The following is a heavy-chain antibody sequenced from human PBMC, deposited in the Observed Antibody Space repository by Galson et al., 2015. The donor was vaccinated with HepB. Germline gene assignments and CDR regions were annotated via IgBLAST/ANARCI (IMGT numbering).Heavy chain of an antibody. CDR2: ISGSGVST. Sequence: SLRLSCAASGFTFRNYAMSWVRQAPGKGLEWVSGISGSGVSTFYADSVKGRFTISRDNSKNTLYLQMNSLRAEDTAVYYCAKGSGGDPFDIWGQGTMVTVSS. CDR1: GFTFRNYA. D-gene: IGHD3-16*01. J-gene: IGHJ3*02. CDR3: AKGSGGDPFDI. V-gene: IGHV3-23*01.